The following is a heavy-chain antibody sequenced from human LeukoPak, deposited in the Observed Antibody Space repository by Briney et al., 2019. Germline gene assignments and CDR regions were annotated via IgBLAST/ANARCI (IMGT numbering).Heavy chain of an antibody. J-gene: IGHJ4*02. V-gene: IGHV3-23*01. CDR3: ARGIDEWKVGY. D-gene: IGHD3-3*01. Sequence: GGSLRLSCAASGFTFSSYAMSWVRQAPGKGLEWVSAISGSGGSTYYADSVKGRFTISRDNSKNTLYLQMNSLRAEDTAVYYCARGIDEWKVGYWGQGTLVTDSS. CDR2: ISGSGGST. CDR1: GFTFSSYA.